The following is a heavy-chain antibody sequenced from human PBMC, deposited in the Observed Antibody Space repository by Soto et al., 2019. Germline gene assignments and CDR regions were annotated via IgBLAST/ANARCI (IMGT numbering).Heavy chain of an antibody. Sequence: GGSLRLSCAASGFTFNTYSMNWVRQAPGKGLEWVSSISSSTSYIYYADSVKGRFTISRDNAKNSLYLQMNSLRAEDTAVYYCARGGYSGYEGDSWGQGTLVTVSS. D-gene: IGHD5-12*01. CDR2: ISSSTSYI. V-gene: IGHV3-21*01. J-gene: IGHJ4*02. CDR1: GFTFNTYS. CDR3: ARGGYSGYEGDS.